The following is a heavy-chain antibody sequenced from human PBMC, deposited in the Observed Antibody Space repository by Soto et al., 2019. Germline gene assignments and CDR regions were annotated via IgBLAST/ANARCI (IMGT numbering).Heavy chain of an antibody. J-gene: IGHJ4*02. CDR2: IYYSGNT. D-gene: IGHD5-18*01. CDR3: ARLDKVLVQTFDY. CDR1: GGSIVKNDYY. V-gene: IGHV4-39*01. Sequence: SETLSLTCTVSGGSIVKNDYYFSCIRQPPGKGLELIGTIYYSGNTYYNPSLKSRVTISVDTSKDQFSLKLSSVTAADTAVYHCARLDKVLVQTFDYWGQGTLVTVSS.